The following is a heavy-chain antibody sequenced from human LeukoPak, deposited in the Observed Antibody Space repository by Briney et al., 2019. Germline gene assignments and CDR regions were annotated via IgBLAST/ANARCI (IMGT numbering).Heavy chain of an antibody. V-gene: IGHV3-33*06. CDR2: IWYDGSNK. CDR1: GFTFSSYG. J-gene: IGHJ4*02. Sequence: PGRSLRLSCAASGFTFSSYGMHWVRQAPGKGLEWVAVIWYDGSNKYYADSVKGRFTISRDNSKNTLHLQMNSLRAEDTAVYYCAKEQCGGGDCYPGFDYWGQGTLVTVSS. D-gene: IGHD2-21*02. CDR3: AKEQCGGGDCYPGFDY.